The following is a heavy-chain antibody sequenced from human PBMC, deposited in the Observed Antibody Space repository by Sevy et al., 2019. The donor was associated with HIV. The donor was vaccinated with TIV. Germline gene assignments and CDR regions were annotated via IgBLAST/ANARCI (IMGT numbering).Heavy chain of an antibody. V-gene: IGHV3-30-3*01. CDR3: ARPRANYVDHYFFYAMDV. CDR1: GFALSNYYA. Sequence: GESLKISCAASGFALSNYYAMHWVRQAPGKGLEWVALISYDGSDKYYADSVKGRFTISRDNFRNTLYLQMNSLTTEDTAVYYWARPRANYVDHYFFYAMDVWGQGTTVTVSS. CDR2: ISYDGSDK. J-gene: IGHJ6*02. D-gene: IGHD4-17*01.